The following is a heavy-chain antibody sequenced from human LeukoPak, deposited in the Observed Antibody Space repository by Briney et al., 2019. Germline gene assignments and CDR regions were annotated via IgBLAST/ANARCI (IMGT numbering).Heavy chain of an antibody. J-gene: IGHJ4*02. CDR2: LNTDGSGP. CDR1: GFTFRRYW. D-gene: IGHD6-6*01. V-gene: IGHV3-74*03. Sequence: PGGSLRLSCAASGFTFRRYWMHWARQAPGKGLVWVSRLNTDGSGPKYADSVKGRFTISRDNARNTLYLQMNSLRAEDTAVYYCASKWGSSSPFDYWGQGALVTVSS. CDR3: ASKWGSSSPFDY.